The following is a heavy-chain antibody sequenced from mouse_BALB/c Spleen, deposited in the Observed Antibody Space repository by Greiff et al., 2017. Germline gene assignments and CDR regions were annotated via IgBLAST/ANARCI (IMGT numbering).Heavy chain of an antibody. CDR3: ARQLSYFDY. CDR2: SSSGGGST. V-gene: IGHV5-12-1*01. CDR1: GFAFSSYD. J-gene: IGHJ2*01. Sequence: EVKLMESGGGLVKPGGSLKLSCAASGFAFSSYDMSWVRQTPEKRLEWVAYSSSGGGSTYYPDTVKGRFTISRDNAKNTLYLQMSSLKSEDTAMYYGARQLSYFDYWGQGTTLTVSS. D-gene: IGHD1-3*01.